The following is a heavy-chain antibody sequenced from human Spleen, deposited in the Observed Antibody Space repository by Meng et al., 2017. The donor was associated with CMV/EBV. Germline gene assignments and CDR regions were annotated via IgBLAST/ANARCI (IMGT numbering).Heavy chain of an antibody. J-gene: IGHJ4*02. CDR2: IRYDGNAQ. V-gene: IGHV3-30*02. Sequence: GGSLRLSCAASGFTFGYYAMHWVRQAPGKGLEWVAFIRYDGNAQYYGDSVKGRFTISRDNSKNTLYLQMDSLRPEDTATYYCVKDIHSLDWGQGTLVTVSS. D-gene: IGHD2-15*01. CDR3: VKDIHSLD. CDR1: GFTFGYYA.